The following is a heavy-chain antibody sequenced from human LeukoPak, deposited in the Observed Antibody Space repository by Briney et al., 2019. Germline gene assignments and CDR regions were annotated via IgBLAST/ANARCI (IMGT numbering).Heavy chain of an antibody. CDR1: GFTFSSYS. V-gene: IGHV3-21*01. CDR2: ISSSSSYI. D-gene: IGHD6-19*01. J-gene: IGHJ4*02. CDR3: ARASSSGWYVDY. Sequence: GGSLRLSCAASGFTFSSYSMNWVRQAPGKGLEWVSSISSSSSYIYYADSVKGRFTISRDNAKNSLYLQMNSLRAEDTAVYYCARASSSGWYVDYWGQGTLVTVSS.